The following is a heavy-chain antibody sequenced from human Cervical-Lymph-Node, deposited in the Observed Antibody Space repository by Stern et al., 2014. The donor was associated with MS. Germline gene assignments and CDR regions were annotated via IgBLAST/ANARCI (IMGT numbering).Heavy chain of an antibody. Sequence: QLQESGPGLVKPSQTLSLTCTVSGGSISSGADYWNWIRQHPGKGLEWIGYIYYSGSTEYNPSFKRRVIISADTSKKQFSLKLRSVTAADTAVYYCARGRQYYYASGSSPPDAFDIWGQGTMVTVSS. CDR2: IYYSGST. J-gene: IGHJ3*02. V-gene: IGHV4-31*03. D-gene: IGHD3-10*01. CDR1: GGSISSGADY. CDR3: ARGRQYYYASGSSPPDAFDI.